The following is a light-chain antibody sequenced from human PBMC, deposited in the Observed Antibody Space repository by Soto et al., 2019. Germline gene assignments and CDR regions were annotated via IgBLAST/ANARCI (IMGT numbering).Light chain of an antibody. CDR1: SSDVGGYNY. V-gene: IGLV2-14*01. CDR3: SSYTSTSTPWV. CDR2: EVS. J-gene: IGLJ3*02. Sequence: QSVLTQPASVSGSPGQSITISCTGTSSDVGGYNYVSWYRHHPGKAPQVMIYEVSNRPSGVSNRFSGSKSGNTASLTISGLQPEDEGDYYCSSYTSTSTPWVFGGGTKVTVL.